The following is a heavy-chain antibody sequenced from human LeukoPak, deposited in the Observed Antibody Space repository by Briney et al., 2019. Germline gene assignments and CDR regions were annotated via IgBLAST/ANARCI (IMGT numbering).Heavy chain of an antibody. Sequence: GGSLRLSCAASGFTFSSYDMHWVRQVPGKGLEWVAVMYYDGRNKYYADSVKGRFTISRDNSKNTLYLQINSLRAEDTAVFYCARKVLVPAATGADAFDVWGRGTMVIVSS. V-gene: IGHV3-33*01. CDR3: ARKVLVPAATGADAFDV. CDR2: MYYDGRNK. J-gene: IGHJ3*01. CDR1: GFTFSSYD. D-gene: IGHD2-2*01.